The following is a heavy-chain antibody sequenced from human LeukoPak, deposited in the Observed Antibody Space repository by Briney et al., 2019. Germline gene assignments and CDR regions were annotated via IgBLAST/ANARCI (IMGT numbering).Heavy chain of an antibody. Sequence: SETLSLTCTVSGGSISSYYWGWIRQPPGQGLEWIASIFYSGSTYYNPSLKSRVTISVDMSKNQFSLKLSSVTAADTAVYYCARLSCSSTICPFDYWGQGTLVTVSS. D-gene: IGHD2-2*01. CDR3: ARLSCSSTICPFDY. CDR1: GGSISSYY. CDR2: IFYSGST. J-gene: IGHJ4*02. V-gene: IGHV4-39*01.